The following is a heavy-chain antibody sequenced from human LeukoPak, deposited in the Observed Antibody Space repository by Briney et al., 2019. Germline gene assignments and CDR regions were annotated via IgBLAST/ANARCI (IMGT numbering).Heavy chain of an antibody. CDR2: IYSGGST. CDR1: GFTVSSNY. J-gene: IGHJ3*02. CDR3: AKDAHKGAFDI. Sequence: GGSLRLSCAASGFTVSSNYMSWVRQAPGKGLEWVSVIYSGGSTYYADSVRGRFTISRDNSKNTLYLQMNSLRAEDTAVYYCAKDAHKGAFDIWGQGTMVTVSS. V-gene: IGHV3-53*05.